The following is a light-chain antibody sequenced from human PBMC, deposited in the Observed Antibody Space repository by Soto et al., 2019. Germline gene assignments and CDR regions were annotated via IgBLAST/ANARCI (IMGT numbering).Light chain of an antibody. J-gene: IGKJ2*01. Sequence: DIQMTQSPSTLSASVGDRVTITCRASQTISNWLAWYQQEPGKAPKLLIYDASSLRSGVPSRFSGSGFATDFTLTISSLQPDDFATYYCQQYSICPYTFGQGTKLEIK. V-gene: IGKV1-5*01. CDR1: QTISNW. CDR3: QQYSICPYT. CDR2: DAS.